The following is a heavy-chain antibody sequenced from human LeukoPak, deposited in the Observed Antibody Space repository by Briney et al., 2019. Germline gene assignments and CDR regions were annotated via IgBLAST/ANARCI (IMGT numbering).Heavy chain of an antibody. J-gene: IGHJ4*02. CDR1: GGSFSGYY. D-gene: IGHD3-3*01. CDR2: INHSGST. V-gene: IGHV4-34*01. Sequence: PSETLSLTCAVYGGSFSGYYWSWIRQPPGKGLEWIGEINHSGSTNYNPSLKSRVTISVDTSKNQFSLKLSSVTAADTAVYYCARRVVTGGKVFDYWGQGTLVTVSS. CDR3: ARRVVTGGKVFDY.